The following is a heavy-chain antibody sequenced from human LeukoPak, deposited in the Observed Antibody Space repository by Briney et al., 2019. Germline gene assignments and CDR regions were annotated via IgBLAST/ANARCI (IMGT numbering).Heavy chain of an antibody. CDR3: ARGRSVAGKVSWFDP. V-gene: IGHV1-2*02. D-gene: IGHD6-19*01. Sequence: ASVKVSCKASGYTFTGYYVHWVRQAPGQGLEWMGCINPKSGGTDYAQKLQGRVTITRDTSISTAYMELSGLRSDDTAVYYCARGRSVAGKVSWFDPWGQGTLVTVSS. CDR1: GYTFTGYY. CDR2: INPKSGGT. J-gene: IGHJ5*02.